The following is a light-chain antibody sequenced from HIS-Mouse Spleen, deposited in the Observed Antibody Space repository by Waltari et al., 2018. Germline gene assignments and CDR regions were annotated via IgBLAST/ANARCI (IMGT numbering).Light chain of an antibody. J-gene: IGKJ4*01. CDR3: QHYYSTKLT. CDR1: QSVLYSSNNKNY. Sequence: DIVMTQSPDSLAVSLGERATINCKSSQSVLYSSNNKNYLAWYQQKPGQPPKLLIYWASTRESGVPDRFSGSGSGPAYTLTISSLQAADVAVCYCQHYYSTKLTFGGGTKVEIK. CDR2: WAS. V-gene: IGKV4-1*01.